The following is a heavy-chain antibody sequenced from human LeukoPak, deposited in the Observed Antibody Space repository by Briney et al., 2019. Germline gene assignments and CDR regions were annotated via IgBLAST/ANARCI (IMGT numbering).Heavy chain of an antibody. CDR3: ARTYYDILTGYNPYFDY. CDR1: GFTFSSYG. J-gene: IGHJ4*02. V-gene: IGHV3-21*01. CDR2: ITASSTAI. D-gene: IGHD3-9*01. Sequence: GGSLRLSCAASGFTFSSYGMNWVRQAPGKGLEWVSSITASSTAIYSADSVKGRFTISRDSAKNFLYLQMNSLRAEDTAVYYCARTYYDILTGYNPYFDYWGQGILVTVSS.